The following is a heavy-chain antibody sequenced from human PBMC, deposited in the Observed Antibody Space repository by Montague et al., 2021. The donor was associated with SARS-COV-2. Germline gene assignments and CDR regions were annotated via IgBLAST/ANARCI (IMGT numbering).Heavy chain of an antibody. D-gene: IGHD3-10*01. Sequence: SLRLSCAASGFTFSRNGMNWVRQAPGKGLEWVSYITSDSVITYYAEFVKGRFTISRDNAKNALYLQMNSLRAGDTAVYYCASLARVVFGAALDIWGQGTTVTVSS. CDR3: ASLARVVFGAALDI. V-gene: IGHV3-48*04. CDR2: ITSDSVIT. J-gene: IGHJ6*02. CDR1: GFTFSRNG.